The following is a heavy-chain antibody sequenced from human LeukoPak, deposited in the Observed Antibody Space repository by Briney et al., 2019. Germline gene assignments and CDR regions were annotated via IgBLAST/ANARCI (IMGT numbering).Heavy chain of an antibody. D-gene: IGHD4-17*01. CDR1: GFTFSSYE. CDR3: ARRLRRNYFDY. J-gene: IGHJ4*02. V-gene: IGHV3-48*03. Sequence: PGGSLRLSCAASGFTFSSYEMNWVRQAPGKGLEWVSYISSSGSTIYYADSVKGRFTISRDNAKNSLYLQMNSLRAEDTAVCYCARRLRRNYFDYWGQGTLVTVSS. CDR2: ISSSGSTI.